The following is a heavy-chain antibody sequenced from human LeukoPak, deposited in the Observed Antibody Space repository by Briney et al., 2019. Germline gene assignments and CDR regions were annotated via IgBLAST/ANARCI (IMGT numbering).Heavy chain of an antibody. D-gene: IGHD3-10*01. Sequence: KPSETLSLTCTVSGGSISSSSYYWGWIRQPPGKGLEWIGSIYYSGSTYYNPSLKSRVTISVDTSKNQFSLKLSSVTAADTAVYYCARPYIRGHNWFDPWGQGTLVTVSS. CDR2: IYYSGST. CDR3: ARPYIRGHNWFDP. CDR1: GGSISSSSYY. J-gene: IGHJ5*02. V-gene: IGHV4-39*07.